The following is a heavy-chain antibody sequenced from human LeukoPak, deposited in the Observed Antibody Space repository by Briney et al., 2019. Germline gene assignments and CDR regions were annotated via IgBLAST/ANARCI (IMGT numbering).Heavy chain of an antibody. D-gene: IGHD2-2*01. CDR2: FDPEDGET. J-gene: IGHJ4*02. CDR3: AGAMTHRYYFDY. Sequence: ASVKVSCKVSGYTLTELSMHWVRQAPGKGLEWMGGFDPEDGETIYAQKFQGRVTMTEDTSTDTAYMELSSLRSEDTAVYYCAGAMTHRYYFDYWGQGNLVTVSS. CDR1: GYTLTELS. V-gene: IGHV1-24*01.